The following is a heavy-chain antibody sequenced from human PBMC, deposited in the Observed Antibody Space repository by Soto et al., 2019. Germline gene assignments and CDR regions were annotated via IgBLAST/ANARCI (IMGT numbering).Heavy chain of an antibody. CDR2: INAGNGKT. CDR1: GYTFTSYA. V-gene: IGHV1-3*01. J-gene: IGHJ4*02. CDR3: ARENRSGWYLNSDY. D-gene: IGHD6-19*01. Sequence: GASVKVSCKASGYTFTSYAIHWVRQAPGQRLEWMGRINAGNGKTKYSQKFQDRVTITTDTSTSTAYMELSSLRSEDTAVYYCARENRSGWYLNSDYWGQGTLVTVSS.